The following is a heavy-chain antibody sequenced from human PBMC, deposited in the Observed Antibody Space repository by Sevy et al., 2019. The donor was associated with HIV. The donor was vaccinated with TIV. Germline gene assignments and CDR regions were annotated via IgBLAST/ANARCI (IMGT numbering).Heavy chain of an antibody. V-gene: IGHV5-51*01. Sequence: GESLKISCKGSAYTFTTHWIGWVRQMPGKGLEWMGIMSPGDSDPRYSPSFQGQVTMSVDKSVSTAYLQWHGLGTSDTAIYYCARLDSYSIGWSPRYYFDYWGQGTLVTVSS. J-gene: IGHJ4*02. CDR1: AYTFTTHW. CDR2: MSPGDSDP. D-gene: IGHD6-19*01. CDR3: ARLDSYSIGWSPRYYFDY.